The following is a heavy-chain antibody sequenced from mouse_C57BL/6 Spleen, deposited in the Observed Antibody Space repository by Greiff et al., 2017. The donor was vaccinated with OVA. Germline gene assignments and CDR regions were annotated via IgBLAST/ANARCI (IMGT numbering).Heavy chain of an antibody. J-gene: IGHJ4*01. V-gene: IGHV1-50*01. CDR3: ARNDGYHYAMDY. D-gene: IGHD2-3*01. CDR2: IDPSDSYT. Sequence: VKLQQPGAELVKPGASVKLSCKASGYTFTSYWMQWVKQRPGQGLEWIGEIDPSDSYTNYNQKFKGKATLTVDTSSSTAYMQLSSLTSEDSAVYYCARNDGYHYAMDYWGQGTSVTVSS. CDR1: GYTFTSYW.